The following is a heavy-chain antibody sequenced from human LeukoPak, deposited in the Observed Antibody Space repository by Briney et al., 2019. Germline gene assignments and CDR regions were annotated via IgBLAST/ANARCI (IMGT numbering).Heavy chain of an antibody. CDR1: GFTFSSYG. J-gene: IGHJ4*02. CDR2: ISYDGSNN. Sequence: GGSLRLSCAASGFTFSSYGMHWVRQAPGKGLEWVAVISYDGSNNYYADSVKGRFTISRDNSKNTLYLQMNSLRAEDTAVYYCAKVNFRWIAVAGTFDYWGQGTLVTVSS. CDR3: AKVNFRWIAVAGTFDY. V-gene: IGHV3-30*18. D-gene: IGHD6-19*01.